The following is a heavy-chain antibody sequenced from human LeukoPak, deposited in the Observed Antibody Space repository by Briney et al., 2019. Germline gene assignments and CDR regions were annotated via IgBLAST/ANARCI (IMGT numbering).Heavy chain of an antibody. J-gene: IGHJ5*02. V-gene: IGHV1-2*06. CDR1: GYTFTGYY. D-gene: IGHD2-21*02. CDR2: INPNSGGT. CDR3: ARDQGLLYCGGDCYSRGSWFDP. Sequence: ASVKVSCKASGYTFTGYYMHWVRQAPGQGLEWMGRINPNSGGTNYAQKFQGRVTMTRDTSISTAYMELSRLRSDDTAVYYCARDQGLLYCGGDCYSRGSWFDPWGQGTLVTVSS.